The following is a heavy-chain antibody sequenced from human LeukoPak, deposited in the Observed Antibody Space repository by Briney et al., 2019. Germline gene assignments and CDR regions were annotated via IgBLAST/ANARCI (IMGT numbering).Heavy chain of an antibody. J-gene: IGHJ6*03. CDR1: GFTFSSYN. V-gene: IGHV3-21*06. CDR2: VTSSSSYI. CDR3: ARDPYSGNYGNTYYYYMDV. D-gene: IGHD1-26*01. Sequence: GGSLRLSCEASGFTFSSYNMNWVRQAPGKRLEWVSSVTSSSSYIFYADSVKGRFTISRDNAKNSLYLQMNSLTAEDTAVYYCARDPYSGNYGNTYYYYMDVWGKGTTVTISS.